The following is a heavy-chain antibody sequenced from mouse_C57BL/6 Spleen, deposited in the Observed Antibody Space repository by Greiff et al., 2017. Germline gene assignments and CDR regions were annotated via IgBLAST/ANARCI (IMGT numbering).Heavy chain of an antibody. CDR2: ISDGGSYT. D-gene: IGHD2-2*01. J-gene: IGHJ3*01. CDR1: GFTFSSYA. V-gene: IGHV5-4*01. CDR3: VREPAPSTMFTRFAS. Sequence: EVKLVESGGGLVKPGGSLKLSCAASGFTFSSYAMSWVRQTPEKRLEWVATISDGGSYTYYPDNVKGRFTISRDNAKHNLYLQLSHLQSEHTAMYSCVREPAPSTMFTRFASWGQGTLVTVSA.